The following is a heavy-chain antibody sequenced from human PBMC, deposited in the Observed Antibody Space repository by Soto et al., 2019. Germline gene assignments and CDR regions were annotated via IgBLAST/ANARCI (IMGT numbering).Heavy chain of an antibody. CDR1: GGSISSSNW. V-gene: IGHV4-4*02. Sequence: SETLSLTCAVSGGSISSSNWWSWVRQPPGKGLEWIGEIYHSGSTNYNPSLKSRVTISVDKSKNQFSLKLSSVTAADTVVYYCARGGRWLQLKGLDYWGQGTLVTVSS. D-gene: IGHD5-12*01. CDR3: ARGGRWLQLKGLDY. J-gene: IGHJ4*02. CDR2: IYHSGST.